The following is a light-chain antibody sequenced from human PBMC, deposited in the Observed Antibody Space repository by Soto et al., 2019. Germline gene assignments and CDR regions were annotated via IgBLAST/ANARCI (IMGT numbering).Light chain of an antibody. V-gene: IGLV3-21*04. CDR3: QVWDSSSDHPV. CDR2: YDS. CDR1: NIGSKS. Sequence: SYELTQPPSVSGAPGKTARITCGGKNIGSKSVHWYQQKPGQAPVLVIYYDSDRPSGIPERFSGSNSGNTATLTISRVEAGDEADYYCQVWDSSSDHPVFGGGTKLTVL. J-gene: IGLJ2*01.